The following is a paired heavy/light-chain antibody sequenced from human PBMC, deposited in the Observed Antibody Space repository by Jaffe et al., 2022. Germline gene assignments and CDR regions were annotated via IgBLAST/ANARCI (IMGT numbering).Heavy chain of an antibody. D-gene: IGHD6-19*01. V-gene: IGHV3-23*01. CDR3: AKDQVQSRGWARVFEAFDL. J-gene: IGHJ3*01. CDR2: ISATGGSK. CDR1: EFSFSNYG. Sequence: ELQLLESGGGLAQLGGSLRLSCAASEFSFSNYGMSWVRQAPGKGLEWVSSISATGGSKYYADSVKGRFTISRDNSENTLYLQMNSLRGEDTAVYYCAKDQVQSRGWARVFEAFDLWGQGTMVTVSS.
Light chain of an antibody. J-gene: IGKJ2*01. CDR2: WAS. Sequence: DIVMTQSPDSLAVSLDERATINCRSSQSVLSSSDNKNYFAWYQQKPGQSPKLLISWASTRDSGVPDRFSGSGSGTDFTLTISSLQAEDVAVYYCQQYYSTPYTFGPGTKLEIK. CDR3: QQYYSTPYT. V-gene: IGKV4-1*01. CDR1: QSVLSSSDNKNY.